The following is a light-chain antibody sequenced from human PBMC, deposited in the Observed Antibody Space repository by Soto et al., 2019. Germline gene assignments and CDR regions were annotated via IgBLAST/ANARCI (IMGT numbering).Light chain of an antibody. CDR1: GSNIGSNI. J-gene: IGLJ1*01. Sequence: SVLTHPPSASRTPGQRFSMSCSGSGSNIGSNIVHCYQHLPGTAPKLLIYANNQRPSGVPDRFSGSKSGTSASLAIGGLQSEDDADYYCATWDDSLNGPVFGTGTKVTVL. V-gene: IGLV1-44*01. CDR3: ATWDDSLNGPV. CDR2: ANN.